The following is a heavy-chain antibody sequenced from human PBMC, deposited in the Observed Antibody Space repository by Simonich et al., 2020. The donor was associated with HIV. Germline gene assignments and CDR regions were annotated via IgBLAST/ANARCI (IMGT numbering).Heavy chain of an antibody. J-gene: IGHJ4*02. CDR2: INHRGST. V-gene: IGHV4-34*01. CDR3: ARRHPTTVTTPYFDY. CDR1: GGSFSGYY. D-gene: IGHD4-17*01. Sequence: QVQLQQWGAGLFKPSETLSLTCAVYGGSFSGYYWMWIRPPPGKGLEWIGEINHRGSTNYNQSRKSRVTISVDTSKNQFSLKLSSVTAADTAVYYCARRHPTTVTTPYFDYWGQGTLVTVSS.